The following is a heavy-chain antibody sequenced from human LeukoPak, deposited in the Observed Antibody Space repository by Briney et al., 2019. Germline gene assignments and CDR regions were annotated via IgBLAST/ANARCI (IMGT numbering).Heavy chain of an antibody. D-gene: IGHD6-13*01. V-gene: IGHV3-74*01. Sequence: GGSLRLSCAASGFTFSSYWMHWVRQAPGKGLVWVSRINSDGSSTSYADSVKGRFTISRDNAKNTLYLQMNSLRAEDTAVYYCARVNQQQLAIDYWGQGTLVTVSS. CDR2: INSDGSST. CDR1: GFTFSSYW. CDR3: ARVNQQQLAIDY. J-gene: IGHJ4*02.